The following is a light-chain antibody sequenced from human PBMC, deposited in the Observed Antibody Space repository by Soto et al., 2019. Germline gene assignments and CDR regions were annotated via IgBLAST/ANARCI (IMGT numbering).Light chain of an antibody. V-gene: IGKV3-11*01. Sequence: IVLTQSPATLSLSPGARATLSCRASQSVGSFLAWYQHKPGQAPRLLIYDATKRAAGVPGRFSGRGSGTDFTLTISSLEPEDSAVYYCQQRSDWPPWTVGQGTRVEL. J-gene: IGKJ1*01. CDR1: QSVGSF. CDR3: QQRSDWPPWT. CDR2: DAT.